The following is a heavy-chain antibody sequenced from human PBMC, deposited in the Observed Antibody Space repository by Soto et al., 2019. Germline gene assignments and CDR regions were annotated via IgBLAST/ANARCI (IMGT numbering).Heavy chain of an antibody. CDR3: ARGDYYHYGLDV. Sequence: PGGSLRLSCAASGFTFSDFGMNWVRQAPGKGLEGVSSIGESSGDIYYADSVKGRFTVSRDNAKNSLFLQVDSLRAEDTAVYYCARGDYYHYGLDVWGQGTTGTVSS. V-gene: IGHV3-21*06. J-gene: IGHJ6*02. CDR2: IGESSGDI. CDR1: GFTFSDFG.